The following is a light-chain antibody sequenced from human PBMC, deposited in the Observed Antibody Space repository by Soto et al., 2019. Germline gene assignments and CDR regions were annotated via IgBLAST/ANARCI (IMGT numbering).Light chain of an antibody. J-gene: IGLJ7*01. V-gene: IGLV2-11*01. Sequence: QSVLTQPRSVSGSPGQSVTISCTGTSSDVGGYSYVSWFQQHPGKAPKLMIYDVSKRPSGVPDRFSGSKSGNTASLTISGLQAEDEADYYCCSFAGSYTLSVFGAGTQMTVL. CDR3: CSFAGSYTLSV. CDR1: SSDVGGYSY. CDR2: DVS.